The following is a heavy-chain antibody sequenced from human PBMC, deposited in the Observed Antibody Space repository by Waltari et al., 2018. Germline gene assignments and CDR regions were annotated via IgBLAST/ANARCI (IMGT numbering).Heavy chain of an antibody. V-gene: IGHV3-23*03. CDR1: GFTFSNYA. J-gene: IGHJ6*03. Sequence: EVQLLESGGGLVQPGGSLRLSCAASGFTFSNYAMSWVRQAPGKGLEWVSVIYSGGSSTYYADSVKGRFTISRDNSKNTLYLQMNSLRAEDTAVYYCAKSRIAAGYYYMDVWGKGTTVTVSS. CDR2: IYSGGSST. CDR3: AKSRIAAGYYYMDV. D-gene: IGHD6-25*01.